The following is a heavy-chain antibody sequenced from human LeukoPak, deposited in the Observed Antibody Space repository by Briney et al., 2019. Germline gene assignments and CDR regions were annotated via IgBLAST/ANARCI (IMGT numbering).Heavy chain of an antibody. D-gene: IGHD6-13*01. V-gene: IGHV3-48*01. J-gene: IGHJ4*02. CDR2: ISSSSGTI. CDR1: GFTFSSYA. Sequence: GSLRLSCAASGFTFSSYAMNWVRQAPGKGLEWVSYISSSSGTIYYADSVKGRFTISRDNAKNSLYLQMNSLRAEDTAVYYCARGLSIAAAGRTYWGQGTLVTVSS. CDR3: ARGLSIAAAGRTY.